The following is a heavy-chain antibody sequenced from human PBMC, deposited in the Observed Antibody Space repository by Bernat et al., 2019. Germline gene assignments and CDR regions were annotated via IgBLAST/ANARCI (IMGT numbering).Heavy chain of an antibody. V-gene: IGHV1-18*01. Sequence: QVQLVQSGADVKKPGASVKVSCKASGYTFTSYGISWVRQAPGQGLEWMGWISAYNGNTNYAQKLQGRVTMTTDTSTSTAYMELRSLRSDDTAVYYCARDFSDIVVVPAAAINWFDPWGQGTLVTASS. CDR1: GYTFTSYG. J-gene: IGHJ5*02. D-gene: IGHD2-2*01. CDR2: ISAYNGNT. CDR3: ARDFSDIVVVPAAAINWFDP.